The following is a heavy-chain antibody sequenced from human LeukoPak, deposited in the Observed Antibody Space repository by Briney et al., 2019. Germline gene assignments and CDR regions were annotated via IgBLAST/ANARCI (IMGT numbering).Heavy chain of an antibody. D-gene: IGHD3-10*01. CDR3: AREVTLVRGVVTRWFDP. CDR1: GASISSSYDY. CDR2: IYSSGST. J-gene: IGHJ5*02. Sequence: SETLSLTCSVSGASISSSYDYWNWIRQPAGKGLEWIVRIYSSGSTNYNPSLKSRLTISVDTSKNQFSPTLTSVTAADTAVYFCAREVTLVRGVVTRWFDPWGQGTLVTVSS. V-gene: IGHV4-61*02.